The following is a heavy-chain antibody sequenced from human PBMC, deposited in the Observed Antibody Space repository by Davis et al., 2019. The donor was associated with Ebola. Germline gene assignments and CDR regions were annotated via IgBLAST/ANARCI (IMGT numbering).Heavy chain of an antibody. CDR2: IYYSGST. D-gene: IGHD4-11*01. CDR3: ARGLSTVTTFYGY. Sequence: PSETLSLTCTVSGGSISSSSYYWGWIRQPPGKGLEWIGSIYYSGSTYYNPSLKSRVTISVDTSKNQFSLKLSSVTAADTAVYYCARGLSTVTTFYGYWGQGTLVTVSS. J-gene: IGHJ4*02. V-gene: IGHV4-39*01. CDR1: GGSISSSSYY.